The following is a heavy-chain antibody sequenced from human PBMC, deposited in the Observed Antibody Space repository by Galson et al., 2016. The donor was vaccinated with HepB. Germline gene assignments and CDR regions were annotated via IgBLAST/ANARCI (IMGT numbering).Heavy chain of an antibody. CDR1: GFIFSSYG. Sequence: SLRLSCAASGFIFSSYGFGWVRQAPGKGLEWVSTFTGGGDDKTFYADSVKGRFTISRDNSENTLYLQMNSLRVEDTALYYCARGTYGAYAYWGQGTLVTVSS. CDR2: FTGGGDDKT. V-gene: IGHV3-23*01. J-gene: IGHJ4*02. CDR3: ARGTYGAYAY. D-gene: IGHD4/OR15-4a*01.